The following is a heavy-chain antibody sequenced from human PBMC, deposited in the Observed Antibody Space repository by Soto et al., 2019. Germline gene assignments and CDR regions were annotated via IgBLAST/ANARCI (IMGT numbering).Heavy chain of an antibody. CDR2: INHSGST. CDR1: GGSFSGYY. V-gene: IGHV4-34*01. Sequence: SETLSLTCAVYGGSFSGYYWSWIRQPPGKGLEWIGEINHSGSTNYNPSLKSRVTISVDTSKNQFSLKLSSVTAADTAVYYCARLARLYCSSTSCYGYYYYGMDVWGQGTTVTVSS. J-gene: IGHJ6*02. D-gene: IGHD2-2*01. CDR3: ARLARLYCSSTSCYGYYYYGMDV.